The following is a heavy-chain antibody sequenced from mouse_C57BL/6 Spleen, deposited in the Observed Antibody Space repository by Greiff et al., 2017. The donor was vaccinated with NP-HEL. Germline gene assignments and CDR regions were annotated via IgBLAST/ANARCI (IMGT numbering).Heavy chain of an antibody. D-gene: IGHD2-1*01. Sequence: QVQLQQSGAELAKPGASVKLSCKASGYTFTSYWMHWVKQRPGQGLEWIGYINPSSGYTKYNQKFKDKATLTADKSSSTAYMQLSSLTYEDSAVYYCARSEVTADWYFDVWGTGTTVTVSS. CDR3: ARSEVTADWYFDV. J-gene: IGHJ1*03. CDR1: GYTFTSYW. V-gene: IGHV1-7*01. CDR2: INPSSGYT.